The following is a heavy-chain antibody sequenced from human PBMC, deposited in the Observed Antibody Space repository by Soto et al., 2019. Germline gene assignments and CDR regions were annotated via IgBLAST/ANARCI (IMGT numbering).Heavy chain of an antibody. CDR2: VRGSGSFT. Sequence: EVQLLESGGGLVQPGGSLILSCAASGFTFTNYAMSWVRQAPGKGLVWVSAVRGSGSFTYYADSVKGRFTISRDNSKNTLFLQMNSLRAEDTAIYYCVQDSIKGAYGYWGQGTLVIVSS. CDR3: VQDSIKGAYGY. J-gene: IGHJ4*02. CDR1: GFTFTNYA. V-gene: IGHV3-23*01. D-gene: IGHD3-16*01.